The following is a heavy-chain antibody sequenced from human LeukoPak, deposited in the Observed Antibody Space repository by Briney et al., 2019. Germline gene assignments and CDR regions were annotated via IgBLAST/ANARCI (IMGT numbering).Heavy chain of an antibody. CDR2: IYYSGST. Sequence: PSETLSLTCTVSGGSISSSSYYWGWIRQPPGKGLEWIGSIYYSGSTYYNPSLKSRVTISVDTSKNQFSLKLSSVTAADTAVYYCAGRQSSSSRDYWGQGTLVTVSS. CDR3: AGRQSSSSRDY. V-gene: IGHV4-39*01. J-gene: IGHJ4*02. CDR1: GGSISSSSYY. D-gene: IGHD6-6*01.